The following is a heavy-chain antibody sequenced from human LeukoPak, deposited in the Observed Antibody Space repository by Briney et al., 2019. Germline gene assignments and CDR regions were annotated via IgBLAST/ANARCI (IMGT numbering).Heavy chain of an antibody. V-gene: IGHV4-39*01. CDR3: ARHGFYGSGSYYNFAHFDY. J-gene: IGHJ4*02. CDR2: IYYSGST. D-gene: IGHD3-10*01. CDR1: GGSISSSSYY. Sequence: SETLSLTCTVSGGSISSSSYYWGWVRQPPGKRLEWIGSIYYSGSTYYNPSLKSRVTISVDTSKNQFSLKLSSVTAADMAVYYCARHGFYGSGSYYNFAHFDYWGQGTLVTVSS.